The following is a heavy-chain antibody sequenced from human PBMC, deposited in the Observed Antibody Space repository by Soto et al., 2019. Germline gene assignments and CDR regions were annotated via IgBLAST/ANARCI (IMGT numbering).Heavy chain of an antibody. J-gene: IGHJ4*02. CDR3: ARAGGYSGYGYFDY. Sequence: EVQLVESGGGLVKPGGSLRLSCAASGFTFSSYSMNWVRQAPGKGLEWVSSISSSSSYIYYADSVKGRFTISRDNAKNSLYLQMNSLRAEDTAVYYCARAGGYSGYGYFDYWGQGTLVTVSS. CDR2: ISSSSSYI. V-gene: IGHV3-21*01. D-gene: IGHD5-12*01. CDR1: GFTFSSYS.